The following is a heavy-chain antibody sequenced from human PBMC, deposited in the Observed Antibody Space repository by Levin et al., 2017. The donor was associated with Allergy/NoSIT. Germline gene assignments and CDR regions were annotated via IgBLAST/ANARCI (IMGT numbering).Heavy chain of an antibody. Sequence: SETLSLTCTVSGGSISSSSYYWGWIRQPPGKGLEWIGSIYYSGSTYYNPSLKSRVTISVDTSKNQFSLKLSSVTAADTAVYYCARVSPPYQWELPRGWYFDLWGRGTLVTVSS. CDR2: IYYSGST. J-gene: IGHJ2*01. CDR1: GGSISSSSYY. V-gene: IGHV4-39*01. CDR3: ARVSPPYQWELPRGWYFDL. D-gene: IGHD1-26*01.